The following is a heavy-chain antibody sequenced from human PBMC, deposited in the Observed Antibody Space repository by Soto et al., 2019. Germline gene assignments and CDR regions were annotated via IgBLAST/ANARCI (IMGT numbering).Heavy chain of an antibody. CDR1: GYTFTGYY. J-gene: IGHJ4*02. V-gene: IGHV1-2*02. D-gene: IGHD1-7*01. CDR3: ARDGPSPGGTTNSPYLFAF. CDR2: INPNSVGT. Sequence: GASVKVSCKASGYTFTGYYMHSVRQAPGQELEWMGWINPNSVGTNYAQKFQGRVTITRDTSISTEYMEQRRMRSDGTAVYYCARDGPSPGGTTNSPYLFAFWGQGTLVIVSS.